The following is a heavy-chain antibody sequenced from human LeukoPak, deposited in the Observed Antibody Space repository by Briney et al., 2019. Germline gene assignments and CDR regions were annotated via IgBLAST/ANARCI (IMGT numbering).Heavy chain of an antibody. CDR2: IYYSGST. CDR3: ARDKVNWYFDL. Sequence: KPSETLSLTCPVSGGSISSYYWSWIRPPPGKGLEWIGYIYYSGSTNYNPSLKSRVTISVDTSKNQFSLKLSSVTAADTALNYCARDKVNWYFDLWGRGTLVTVSS. CDR1: GGSISSYY. V-gene: IGHV4-59*01. J-gene: IGHJ2*01.